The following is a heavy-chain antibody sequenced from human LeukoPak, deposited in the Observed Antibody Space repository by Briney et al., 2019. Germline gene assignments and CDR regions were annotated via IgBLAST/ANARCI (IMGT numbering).Heavy chain of an antibody. CDR1: GGSISSYY. Sequence: SETLSLTCTVSGGSISSYYWSWIRQPPGKGLEWIGYIYYSGSTNYNPSLKSRVTISVDTSKNQFSLKLSSVTAADTAVYYCARDWELLPRTGRFFDYWGQGTLVTVSS. V-gene: IGHV4-59*01. CDR3: ARDWELLPRTGRFFDY. J-gene: IGHJ4*02. CDR2: IYYSGST. D-gene: IGHD3-22*01.